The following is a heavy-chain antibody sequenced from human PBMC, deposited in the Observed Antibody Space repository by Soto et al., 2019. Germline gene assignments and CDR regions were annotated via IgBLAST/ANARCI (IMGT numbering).Heavy chain of an antibody. V-gene: IGHV4-59*01. CDR3: ARGLRYFDWSPWFDP. Sequence: PSETLSLTCTVSGGSISSYYWSWIRQPPGKGLEWIGYIYYSGSTNYNPSLKSRVTISVDTSKNQFSLKLSSVTAADTAVYYCARGLRYFDWSPWFDPWGQGTLVTVSS. D-gene: IGHD3-9*01. CDR1: GGSISSYY. CDR2: IYYSGST. J-gene: IGHJ5*02.